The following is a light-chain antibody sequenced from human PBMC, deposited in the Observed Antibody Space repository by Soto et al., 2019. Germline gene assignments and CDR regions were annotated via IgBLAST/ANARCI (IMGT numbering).Light chain of an antibody. CDR1: RRGGGSYNF. J-gene: IGLJ1*01. Sequence: QSALAQPASVSGSPGQSITISCNGTRRGGGSYNFVSWYQQLPGKAPKLMIYEVSNRPSGVSNRFSGSKSGNTASLTISGPQAEDEADYYCSSYTTSSNYVFGSGTQLTVL. V-gene: IGLV2-14*01. CDR2: EVS. CDR3: SSYTTSSNYV.